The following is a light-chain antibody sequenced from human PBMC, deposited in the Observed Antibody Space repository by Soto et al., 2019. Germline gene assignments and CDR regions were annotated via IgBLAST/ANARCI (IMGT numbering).Light chain of an antibody. CDR3: QSYHTSLSGSKV. J-gene: IGLJ2*01. V-gene: IGLV1-40*01. CDR2: DNN. CDR1: SSNIGAGYD. Sequence: QSVLTQPPSVSGVPGQRVTISCTGSSSNIGAGYDVHWYQQLPGTAPKLLIYDNNNRASGVPDRFSGSKSATSASLALTGLQAEDEADYYCQSYHTSLSGSKVFGGGTTLTVL.